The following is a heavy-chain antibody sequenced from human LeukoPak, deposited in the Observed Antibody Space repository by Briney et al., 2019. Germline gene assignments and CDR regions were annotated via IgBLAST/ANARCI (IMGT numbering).Heavy chain of an antibody. CDR2: INPDGCRT. CDR1: GFTFSSNW. D-gene: IGHD1-14*01. CDR3: SRDFNGRNDF. J-gene: IGHJ4*02. V-gene: IGHV3-74*01. Sequence: RSGGSLRLSCAASGFTFSSNWMHWVRQGPGKGLVWVSRINPDGCRTDYAESVKGRFTISRDNAKNTLSLEMNSLGDEDTAVYYCSRDFNGRNDFWGQGTLVTVSS.